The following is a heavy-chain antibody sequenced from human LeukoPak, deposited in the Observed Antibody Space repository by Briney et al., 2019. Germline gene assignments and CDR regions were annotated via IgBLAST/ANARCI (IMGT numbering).Heavy chain of an antibody. D-gene: IGHD3-16*01. CDR3: ARDPGYESWSPFWGGMDV. V-gene: IGHV3-74*01. Sequence: GRSLRLSCAASGFTFSSSCLHWVRQAPGKGLVLVSRITRDGSSTTYADSVKERFTTSRDNAKNTLYLQMDSLRDDDTAVYYCARDPGYESWSPFWGGMDVWGNGTTVIVSS. CDR2: ITRDGSST. J-gene: IGHJ6*04. CDR1: GFTFSSSC.